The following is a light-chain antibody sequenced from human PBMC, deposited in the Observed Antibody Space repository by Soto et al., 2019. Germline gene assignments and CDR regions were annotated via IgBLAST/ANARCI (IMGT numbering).Light chain of an antibody. Sequence: EIVMTQSPATLSVSPGVRVTLSCRASQDIRSSLAWYQQKPGQAPRLLIYGASIRATGVPATFSGSGSGTEFTLSISSLQSEHLGVYYCQQDSSWPLTFGGGTKVEIK. V-gene: IGKV3-15*01. CDR1: QDIRSS. CDR3: QQDSSWPLT. J-gene: IGKJ4*01. CDR2: GAS.